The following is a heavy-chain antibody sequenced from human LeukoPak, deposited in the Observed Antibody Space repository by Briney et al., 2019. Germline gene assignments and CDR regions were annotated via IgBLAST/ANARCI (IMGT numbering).Heavy chain of an antibody. V-gene: IGHV1-2*02. CDR1: GYTFRAYH. CDR3: ARDLEEWAATGIDN. J-gene: IGHJ4*02. CDR2: INPSSGGT. D-gene: IGHD6-13*01. Sequence: ASVKVSCKASGYTFRAYHMHWGRRAPGQGLEWMGWINPSSGGTKYAQKFQGRVTMTRDTSISAAYMDLSRLRSDDTAVYYCARDLEEWAATGIDNLVQGTPVTVSS.